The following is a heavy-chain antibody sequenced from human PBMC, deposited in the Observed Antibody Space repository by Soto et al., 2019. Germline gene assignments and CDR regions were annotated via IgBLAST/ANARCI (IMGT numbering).Heavy chain of an antibody. V-gene: IGHV1-18*01. D-gene: IGHD3-22*01. CDR1: GYTFISYG. CDR3: AITTAYETSGYYYHTY. CDR2: ISAYNGNT. Sequence: GASVKVSCKASGYTFISYGISWVRQAPGQGLEWMGWISAYNGNTNYAQKFQGRVTMSTDTSTSTAYMELRSLRSDDTAVYYCAITTAYETSGYYYHTYWGQGTQVTVS. J-gene: IGHJ4*02.